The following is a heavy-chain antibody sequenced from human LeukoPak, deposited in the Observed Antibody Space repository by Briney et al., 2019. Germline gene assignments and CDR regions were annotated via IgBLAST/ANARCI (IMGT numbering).Heavy chain of an antibody. D-gene: IGHD1-26*01. Sequence: PSATLSLTCTVSGGSVSSETYYWSWIRQPPGKGLQWIGYVYYTGSTNYNPSLRSRVTISVDMSKNQFSLKLISATAADAAVYYCASGSGNCEFDIWGQGTMVTVSS. CDR3: ASGSGNCEFDI. J-gene: IGHJ3*02. CDR2: VYYTGST. V-gene: IGHV4-61*01. CDR1: GGSVSSETYY.